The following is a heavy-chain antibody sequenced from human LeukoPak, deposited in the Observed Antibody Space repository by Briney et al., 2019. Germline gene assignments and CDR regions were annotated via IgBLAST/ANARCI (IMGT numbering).Heavy chain of an antibody. J-gene: IGHJ4*02. CDR1: GFTFSSYS. D-gene: IGHD3-9*01. CDR2: ISSSSYI. Sequence: PGGSLRLSCAASGFTFSSYSMNWVRQAPGKGLEWVSSISSSSYIYYADSVKGRFTISRDNAKNSLYLQMNSLRAEDTAVYYCAREGPYDTDYGYWGQGTLVTVSS. V-gene: IGHV3-21*01. CDR3: AREGPYDTDYGY.